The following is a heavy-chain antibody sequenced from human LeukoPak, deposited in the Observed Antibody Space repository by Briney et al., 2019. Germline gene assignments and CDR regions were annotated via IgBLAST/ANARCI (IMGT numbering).Heavy chain of an antibody. D-gene: IGHD4-17*01. CDR2: INPNSGGT. CDR1: GHTFTGYY. V-gene: IGHV1-2*02. Sequence: GASVKVSCKASGHTFTGYYMHWVRQAPGQGLEWMGWINPNSGGTNYAQKFQGRVTMTRDTSISTAYMELSRLRSDDTAVYYCARPVESGRVTTFDYWGQGTLVTVSS. CDR3: ARPVESGRVTTFDY. J-gene: IGHJ4*02.